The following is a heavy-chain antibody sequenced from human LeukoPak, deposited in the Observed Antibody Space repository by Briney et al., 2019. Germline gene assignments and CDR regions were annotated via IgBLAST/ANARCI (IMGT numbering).Heavy chain of an antibody. CDR3: ARLFRVGVPAANPHFDY. CDR1: GFTFSSYD. V-gene: IGHV3-30*03. D-gene: IGHD2-2*01. CDR2: ISYDGSNK. J-gene: IGHJ4*02. Sequence: GRSLRLSCAASGFTFSSYDMHWVRQAPGKGLEWVAVISYDGSNKYYAASVKGRFTISRDNSKNKLYLQMNTLRAEDTAVYYCARLFRVGVPAANPHFDYWGQGTLVTVSS.